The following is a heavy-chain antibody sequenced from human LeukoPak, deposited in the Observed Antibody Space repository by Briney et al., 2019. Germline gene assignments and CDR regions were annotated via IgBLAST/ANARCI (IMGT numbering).Heavy chain of an antibody. Sequence: AASVKVSCKASGYTFTSYGISWVRQAPGHGLEWMGWISAYNGNTNYAQKLQGRVTMTTDTSTSTAYMELRSLRSDDTAVYYCARPYYDSSAPPYDYWGQGTLVTVSS. CDR3: ARPYYDSSAPPYDY. V-gene: IGHV1-18*01. CDR2: ISAYNGNT. D-gene: IGHD3-22*01. J-gene: IGHJ4*02. CDR1: GYTFTSYG.